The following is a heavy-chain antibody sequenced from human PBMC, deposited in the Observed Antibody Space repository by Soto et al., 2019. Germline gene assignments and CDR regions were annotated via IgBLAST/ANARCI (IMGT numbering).Heavy chain of an antibody. CDR1: GFTFDEHS. V-gene: IGHV3-9*01. CDR3: SKGRPRYSGLDTDFDA. CDR2: INYNGGRV. Sequence: EVRLVESGGGFVQPGRSVRLSCTVSGFTFDEHSMHWVRQAPGKGLEWVSGINYNGGRVAYVDSVRGRFTIARDNANNSLFLQMNSLRPEDTGLYFCSKGRPRYSGLDTDFDAWGQGTPVTVSS. J-gene: IGHJ4*02. D-gene: IGHD5-12*01.